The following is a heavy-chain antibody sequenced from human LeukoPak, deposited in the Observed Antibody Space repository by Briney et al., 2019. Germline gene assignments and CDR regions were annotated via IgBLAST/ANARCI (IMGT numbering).Heavy chain of an antibody. Sequence: GGSLRLSCAASGFTVSGNYMSWVRQAPGKGLEWVSVIFSGGSTYYADSVKGRFTISRDNSKNTLYLQMNSLRAEDTAVYYCARRYSSGWLDYWGQGTLVTVSS. CDR1: GFTVSGNY. J-gene: IGHJ4*02. CDR3: ARRYSSGWLDY. CDR2: IFSGGST. D-gene: IGHD6-19*01. V-gene: IGHV3-53*01.